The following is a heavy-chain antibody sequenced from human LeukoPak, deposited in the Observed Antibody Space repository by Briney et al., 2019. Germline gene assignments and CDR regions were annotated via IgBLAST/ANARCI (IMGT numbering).Heavy chain of an antibody. Sequence: PSETLSLTCTVSGGSISSGGYYWRWIRQHPGKGLEWIGYIYYSGSTYYNPSLKSRVTISVDTSKNQFSLKLSSVTAADTAVYYCARDDENGYNFWGQGTLVSVSS. D-gene: IGHD5-24*01. V-gene: IGHV4-31*03. CDR3: ARDDENGYNF. CDR1: GGSISSGGYY. J-gene: IGHJ4*02. CDR2: IYYSGST.